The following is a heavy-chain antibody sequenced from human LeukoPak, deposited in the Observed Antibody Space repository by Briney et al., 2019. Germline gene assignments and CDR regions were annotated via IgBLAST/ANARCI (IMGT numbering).Heavy chain of an antibody. Sequence: GGSLRLSCAASGFTFSSYGMSWVRQAPGKGLEWVSAISGSGGSTYNADSVKGRFTISRDNSKNTLYLQMNSLRAEDTAVYYCAAPSGYYYYLPDYWGQGTLVTVSS. D-gene: IGHD3-22*01. CDR3: AAPSGYYYYLPDY. V-gene: IGHV3-23*01. J-gene: IGHJ4*02. CDR1: GFTFSSYG. CDR2: ISGSGGST.